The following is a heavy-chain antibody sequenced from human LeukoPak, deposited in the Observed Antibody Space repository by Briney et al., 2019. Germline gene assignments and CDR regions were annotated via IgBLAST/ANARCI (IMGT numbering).Heavy chain of an antibody. J-gene: IGHJ4*02. D-gene: IGHD2-21*01. CDR1: SGSFSGYY. CDR2: INHSGST. V-gene: IGHV4-34*01. Sequence: PSETLSLTCAVYSGSFSGYYWSWIRQPPGKGLEWIGEINHSGSTNYNPSLKSRVTISVDTSKNQFSLKLSSVTAADTAVYYCARSSYFPPRTPNYWGQGTLVTVSS. CDR3: ARSSYFPPRTPNY.